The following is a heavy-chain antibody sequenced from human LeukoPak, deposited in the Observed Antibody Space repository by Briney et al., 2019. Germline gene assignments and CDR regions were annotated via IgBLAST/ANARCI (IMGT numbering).Heavy chain of an antibody. CDR2: ISGSGAGT. J-gene: IGHJ6*03. CDR1: GFTLSSYA. CDR3: AKGASLGPYYYYYYMDI. V-gene: IGHV3-23*01. Sequence: GSLRLSCAASGFTLSSYAMSWVRQAPGKGLERVSGISGSGAGTYYADSVKGRFTISRDNSKNTVYLQMHSLRAEDTAVYYCAKGASLGPYYYYYYMDIWGKGTTVTVSS.